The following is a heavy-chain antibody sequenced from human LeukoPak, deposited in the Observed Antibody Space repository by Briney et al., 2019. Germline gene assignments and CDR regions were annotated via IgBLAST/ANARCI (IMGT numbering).Heavy chain of an antibody. J-gene: IGHJ6*03. CDR2: IKSKTDGGTT. D-gene: IGHD3-9*01. V-gene: IGHV3-15*01. CDR3: TTSNVLRYFDWPGTFYYYYYMDV. CDR1: GFTFSNAW. Sequence: GGSLRLSCAASGFTFSNAWMSWVRQAPGKGLEWVGRIKSKTDGGTTDYAAPVKGRFTISRDDSKNTLYLQMNSLKTEDTAVYYCTTSNVLRYFDWPGTFYYYYYMDVWGKGTTVTVSS.